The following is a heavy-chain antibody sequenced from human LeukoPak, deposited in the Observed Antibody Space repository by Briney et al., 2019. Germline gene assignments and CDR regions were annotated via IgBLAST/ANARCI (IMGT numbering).Heavy chain of an antibody. CDR1: GFTFGDYA. CDR2: IYSGGST. CDR3: AREKSIAVAGNHYYYGMDV. Sequence: GGSLRLSCTASGFTFGDYAMSWFRQAPGKRLEWVSVIYSGGSTYYADSVKGRFTISRDNSKNTLYLQMNSLRAEDTAVYYCAREKSIAVAGNHYYYGMDVWGQGTTVTVSS. J-gene: IGHJ6*02. V-gene: IGHV3-53*01. D-gene: IGHD6-19*01.